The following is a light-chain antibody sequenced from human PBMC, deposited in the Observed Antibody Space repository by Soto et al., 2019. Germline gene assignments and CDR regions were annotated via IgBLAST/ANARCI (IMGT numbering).Light chain of an antibody. Sequence: DIQMTQSPSALSASVGDRVTITCRASQSISRYLNWYQQKPGKAPEPLIYAASSLQSGVPSRFSGSVSWTDFTLTISNLQPEDFATYFCQQTYSTLFSFGPGTKVEIK. CDR1: QSISRY. CDR2: AAS. V-gene: IGKV1-39*01. J-gene: IGKJ3*01. CDR3: QQTYSTLFS.